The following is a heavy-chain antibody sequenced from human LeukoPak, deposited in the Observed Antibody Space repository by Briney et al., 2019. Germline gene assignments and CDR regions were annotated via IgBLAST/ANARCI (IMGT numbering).Heavy chain of an antibody. CDR3: ATLDAFDI. Sequence: PGGSLRLSCAASGFTFSSYSMNWVRQAPGKGLEWVSYISGSSSTIYYADSVKGRFTISRDNAKNSLYLQMNTLRAEDTAVYYCATLDAFDIWGQGTMVTVSS. CDR1: GFTFSSYS. V-gene: IGHV3-48*04. CDR2: ISGSSSTI. J-gene: IGHJ3*02.